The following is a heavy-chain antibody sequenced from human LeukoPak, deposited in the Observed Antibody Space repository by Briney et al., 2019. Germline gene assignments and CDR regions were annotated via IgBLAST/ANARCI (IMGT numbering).Heavy chain of an antibody. D-gene: IGHD3-10*02. Sequence: GGSLRLSCAASGFTFSNYEMNWVRQAPGKGLEWISYISSSGSPTYYADSVKGRFTISRDNAKNSLSLQMNSLRAEDTAVYYCAELGITMIGGVWGKGTTVTISS. CDR3: AELGITMIGGV. CDR2: ISSSGSPT. CDR1: GFTFSNYE. V-gene: IGHV3-48*03. J-gene: IGHJ6*04.